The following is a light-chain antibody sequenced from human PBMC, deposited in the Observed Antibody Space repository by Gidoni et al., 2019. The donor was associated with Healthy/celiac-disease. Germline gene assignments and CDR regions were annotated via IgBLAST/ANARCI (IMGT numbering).Light chain of an antibody. J-gene: IGKJ2*01. V-gene: IGKV3-20*01. CDR1: QIVSSSY. Sequence: EIVLTQSPGTLSLSPGERATLSCRASQIVSSSYLAWYQQKPGPAPRLLIYGASSRATGIPDRFSGSGSGTDFTLTISRLEPEDFAVYYCQQYGSSPQTFGQGTKLEIK. CDR2: GAS. CDR3: QQYGSSPQT.